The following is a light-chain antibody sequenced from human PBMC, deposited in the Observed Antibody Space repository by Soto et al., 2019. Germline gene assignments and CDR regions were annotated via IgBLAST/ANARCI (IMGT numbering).Light chain of an antibody. J-gene: IGKJ3*01. CDR2: GAS. CDR3: QQYGSSPPYT. CDR1: QSVSSSY. Sequence: EIVLTQSPGTLSLSPGERATLSCRDSQSVSSSYLAWYQQKPGQAPRLLIYGASSRATGIPDRFSGSGSGTDFTLTISRLEPEDVAVYYCQQYGSSPPYTFGPGTKVDIK. V-gene: IGKV3-20*01.